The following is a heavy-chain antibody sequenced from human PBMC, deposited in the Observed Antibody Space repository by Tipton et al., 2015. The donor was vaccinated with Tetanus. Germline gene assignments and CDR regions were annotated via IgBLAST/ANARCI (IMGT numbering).Heavy chain of an antibody. CDR3: AKDRAAGGPGAS. CDR1: GFSFGDYA. D-gene: IGHD6-13*01. J-gene: IGHJ5*02. V-gene: IGHV3-49*03. Sequence: SLRLSCTASGFSFGDYAMSWFRQAPGKGLEWVGFIRSNAYGATTAYAASVKGRFTISRDNPKNMLYLQMNGLRAEDTAVYYCAKDRAAGGPGASWGQGTLVTVSS. CDR2: IRSNAYGATT.